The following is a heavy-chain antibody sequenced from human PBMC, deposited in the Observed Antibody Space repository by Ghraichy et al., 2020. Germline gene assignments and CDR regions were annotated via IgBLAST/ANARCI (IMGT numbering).Heavy chain of an antibody. D-gene: IGHD2-15*01. CDR3: VTGVVVWAFGY. J-gene: IGHJ4*02. V-gene: IGHV3-53*01. CDR1: GFTVNSNY. CDR2: IYTGGNT. Sequence: GGSLRLSCAASGFTVNSNYMSWVRQAPGNGLEWDSLIYTGGNTCYTDSVKGRFTISRDDSKNTLYLQMNSLRADDTAVYYCVTGVVVWAFGYWGQGTLVTVSS.